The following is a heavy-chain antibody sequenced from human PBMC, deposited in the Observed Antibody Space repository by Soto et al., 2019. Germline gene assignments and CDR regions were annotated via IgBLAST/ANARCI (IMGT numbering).Heavy chain of an antibody. D-gene: IGHD3-22*01. V-gene: IGHV5-51*01. CDR3: ARAKDYYDSSGYYDGYYFDY. CDR1: GYSFTSYW. Sequence: GESLKISCKGSGYSFTSYWIGWVRQMPGKGLEGMGIIYPGDSDTRYSPSFQGQVTISADKSISTAYLQWSSLKASDTAMYYCARAKDYYDSSGYYDGYYFDYWGQGTLVTVS. J-gene: IGHJ4*02. CDR2: IYPGDSDT.